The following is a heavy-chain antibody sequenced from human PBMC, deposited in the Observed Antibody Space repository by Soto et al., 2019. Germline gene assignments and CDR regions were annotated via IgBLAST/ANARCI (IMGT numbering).Heavy chain of an antibody. D-gene: IGHD3-22*01. CDR1: GGSISSGGYY. CDR2: IYYSGST. V-gene: IGHV4-31*03. Sequence: QVQLQESGPGLVKPSQTLSLTCTVSGGSISSGGYYWSWIRQHPGKGLEWIGYIYYSGSTYYNPSLKSRVTISVDTSKNQFSLKLSSVTAADTAVYYCARRMDYYDSSGYSPGAFDIWGQGTMVTVSS. CDR3: ARRMDYYDSSGYSPGAFDI. J-gene: IGHJ3*02.